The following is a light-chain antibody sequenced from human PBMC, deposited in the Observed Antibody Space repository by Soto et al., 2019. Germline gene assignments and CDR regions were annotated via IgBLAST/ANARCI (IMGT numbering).Light chain of an antibody. CDR1: ASDVGGSNF. Sequence: LPPPAFVSGSPGPVITISSPGTASDVGGSNFVSWYQQHPGKAPKLLIYEVNYRPSGVSNRFSGSKSGDTASLTISGLQAEDEADYYCSSYTGSTTLYVFGTGTKV. CDR3: SSYTGSTTLYV. V-gene: IGLV2-14*01. J-gene: IGLJ1*01. CDR2: EVN.